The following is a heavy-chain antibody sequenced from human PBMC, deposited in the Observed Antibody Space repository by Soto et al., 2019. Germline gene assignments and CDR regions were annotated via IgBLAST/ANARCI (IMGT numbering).Heavy chain of an antibody. CDR2: IWYDGSNK. J-gene: IGHJ2*01. CDR1: GFTFSSYG. V-gene: IGHV3-33*01. D-gene: IGHD2-8*01. CDR3: ARDQKDIVLSEGWYFDL. Sequence: QVQLVESGGGVVQPGRSLRLSCAASGFTFSSYGMHWVRQAPGKGLEWGAVIWYDGSNKYYADSVKGRFTISRDNSKNTLYLQMNSLRAEDTAVYYCARDQKDIVLSEGWYFDLWGRGTLVTVSS.